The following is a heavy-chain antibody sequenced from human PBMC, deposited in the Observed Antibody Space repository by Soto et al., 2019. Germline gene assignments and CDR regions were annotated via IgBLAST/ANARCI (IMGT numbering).Heavy chain of an antibody. D-gene: IGHD2-2*01. J-gene: IGHJ6*02. CDR2: INPNTGGT. CDR1: GFSLTGYY. V-gene: IGHV1-2*02. Sequence: GAVKVSCKASGFSLTGYYVHWIRAAPGQGLEWLGWINPNTGGTTYAQKFQGRVTLTWDTSINTAYMELSSLRPDDTAMYYCARERYQVLPDVMDVWGQGTSVTVSS. CDR3: ARERYQVLPDVMDV.